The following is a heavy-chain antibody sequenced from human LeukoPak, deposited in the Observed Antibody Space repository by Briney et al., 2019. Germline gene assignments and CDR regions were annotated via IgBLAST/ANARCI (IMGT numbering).Heavy chain of an antibody. V-gene: IGHV4-30-2*01. CDR3: ARAVDHSDAFDI. Sequence: PSESLSLTCAVSGGSISSGGYSWSWIRQPPGKGLEWIGYIYHSGRTSYNQSLKSRVTISVDRSKNQFSLKLSSVTAADTAVYYCARAVDHSDAFDIWGQGTMVTVSS. J-gene: IGHJ3*02. CDR1: GGSISSGGYS. CDR2: IYHSGRT.